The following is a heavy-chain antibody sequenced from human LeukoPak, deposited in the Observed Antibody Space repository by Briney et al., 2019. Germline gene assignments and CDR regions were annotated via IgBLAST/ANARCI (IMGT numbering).Heavy chain of an antibody. J-gene: IGHJ6*02. CDR1: GFTVSSNY. CDR3: ARATGYPLSGHYGMDV. CDR2: IYSGGST. Sequence: GGSLRLSCAASGFTVSSNYMSWVRQAPGKGLEWVSVIYSGGSTYYADSVKGRFTISRDNSKNTLYLQMNSLRAEDTAVYYCARATGYPLSGHYGMDVWGQGTTVTVSS. V-gene: IGHV3-53*01. D-gene: IGHD3-9*01.